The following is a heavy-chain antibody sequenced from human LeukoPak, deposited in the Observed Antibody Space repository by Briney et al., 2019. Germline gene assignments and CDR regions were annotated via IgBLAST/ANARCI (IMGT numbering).Heavy chain of an antibody. Sequence: ASVKVSCKASGYTFITYGMSWVRQAPGQGLEWMGWISAYNGHTNYAQKFQVRVTMATDTSTNTAYMELRSLRSDDTAVYYCARNCSGDNCNNNYGMDVWGQGTTVTVTS. V-gene: IGHV1-18*01. D-gene: IGHD2-15*01. CDR2: ISAYNGHT. CDR1: GYTFITYG. CDR3: ARNCSGDNCNNNYGMDV. J-gene: IGHJ6*02.